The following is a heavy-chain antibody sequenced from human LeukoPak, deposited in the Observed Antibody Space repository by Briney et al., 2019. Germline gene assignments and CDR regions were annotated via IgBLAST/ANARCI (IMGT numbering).Heavy chain of an antibody. J-gene: IGHJ3*02. D-gene: IGHD5-18*01. Sequence: PGGSLRLSCAASGFTFSSYSMNWVRQAPGKGLEWVSSISSSSSYIYYADSVKGRFTISRDNSKNSLYLQMNSLRAEDTAVYYCARDWRAMNAFDIWGQGTMVTVSS. CDR1: GFTFSSYS. CDR2: ISSSSSYI. CDR3: ARDWRAMNAFDI. V-gene: IGHV3-21*01.